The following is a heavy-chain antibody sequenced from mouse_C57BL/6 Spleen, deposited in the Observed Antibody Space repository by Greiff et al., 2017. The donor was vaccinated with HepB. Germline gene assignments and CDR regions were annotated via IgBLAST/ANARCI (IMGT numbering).Heavy chain of an antibody. D-gene: IGHD3-2*02. CDR3: ARDSSGYVGDY. J-gene: IGHJ4*01. V-gene: IGHV1-82*01. CDR1: GYAFSSSW. CDR2: IYPGDGDT. Sequence: QVQLQQSGPELVKPGASVKISCKASGYAFSSSWMNWVKQRPGKGLEWIGLIYPGDGDTNYNGKFKGKATLTADKSSSTAYMQLSSLTSEDSAVYFCARDSSGYVGDYWGQGTSVTVSS.